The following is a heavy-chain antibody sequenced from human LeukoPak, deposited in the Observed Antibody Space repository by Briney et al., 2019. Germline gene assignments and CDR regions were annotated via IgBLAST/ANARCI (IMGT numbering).Heavy chain of an antibody. D-gene: IGHD3-9*01. V-gene: IGHV4-59*01. CDR2: ISYSGST. CDR3: ARAHFRFDILTGYEGDYFDY. CDR1: GGSINNYY. Sequence: SETLSLTCTVSGGSINNYYWSWIRQPPGKGLEWIGYISYSGSTKYNPSLKSRVTISVDTSKNQFSLKLSSVTAADTAVYYCARAHFRFDILTGYEGDYFDYWGQGTLVTVSS. J-gene: IGHJ4*02.